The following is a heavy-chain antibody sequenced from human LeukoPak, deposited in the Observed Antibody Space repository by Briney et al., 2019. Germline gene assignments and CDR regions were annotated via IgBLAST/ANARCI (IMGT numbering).Heavy chain of an antibody. V-gene: IGHV3-23*01. CDR3: AKEDYGDYPPIDY. Sequence: PGGSLRLSCTASGFTFSTYWMGWVRQAPGKGLEWVSAISGSGGSTYYADSVKGRFTISRDNSKNTLYLQMNSLRAEDTAVYYCAKEDYGDYPPIDYWGQGTLVTVSS. J-gene: IGHJ4*02. CDR2: ISGSGGST. D-gene: IGHD4-17*01. CDR1: GFTFSTYW.